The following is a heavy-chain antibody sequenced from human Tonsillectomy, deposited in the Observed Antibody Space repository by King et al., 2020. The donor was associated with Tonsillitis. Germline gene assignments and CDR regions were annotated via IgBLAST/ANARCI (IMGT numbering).Heavy chain of an antibody. CDR1: GYTFTDYY. CDR3: ARDQATVDYYDSSGYSSFDY. CDR2: INPNSGGT. D-gene: IGHD3-22*01. J-gene: IGHJ4*02. V-gene: IGHV1-2*02. Sequence: VQLVESGAEVKKPGASVKVSCKASGYTFTDYYMHWVRQAPGQGLEWMGWINPNSGGTKDAQKFQGRVTVTRETAISTAYMELSRLRSDDTAVYYCARDQATVDYYDSSGYSSFDYWGQGTLVTVSS.